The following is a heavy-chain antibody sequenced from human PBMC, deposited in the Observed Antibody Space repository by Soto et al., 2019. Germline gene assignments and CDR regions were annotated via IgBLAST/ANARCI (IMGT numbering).Heavy chain of an antibody. J-gene: IGHJ6*03. CDR2: IIPILGIA. Sequence: SVKVSCKASGGTFSSYTISWVRQAPGQGLEWMGRIIPILGIANYAQKFQGRVTITADKSTSTAYMELSSLRSEDTAVYYCVKNNYCSGGSCYSSGYYYYYMDVWGKGTTVTVSS. CDR1: GGTFSSYT. V-gene: IGHV1-69*02. D-gene: IGHD2-15*01. CDR3: VKNNYCSGGSCYSSGYYYYYMDV.